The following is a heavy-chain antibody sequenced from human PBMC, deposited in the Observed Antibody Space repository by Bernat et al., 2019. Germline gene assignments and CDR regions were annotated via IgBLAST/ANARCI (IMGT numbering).Heavy chain of an antibody. D-gene: IGHD1-26*01. CDR2: ISYDSSQK. CDR3: ARGKAGLVQSDAFEV. V-gene: IGHV3-30*15. CDR1: GFSFSDYA. Sequence: QVSLVESGGGVVQPGKSLRLSCAASGFSFSDYAMHWVRQAPGKGLECVAVISYDSSQKFYPDSVKGRFTVSRDNSKNTLYLQIRRPTTEDTAVYYCARGKAGLVQSDAFEVWGRGTMVIVSS. J-gene: IGHJ3*01.